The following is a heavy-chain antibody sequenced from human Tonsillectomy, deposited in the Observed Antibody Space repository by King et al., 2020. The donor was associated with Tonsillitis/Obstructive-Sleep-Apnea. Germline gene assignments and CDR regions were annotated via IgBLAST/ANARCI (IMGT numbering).Heavy chain of an antibody. CDR1: GFTFSSYW. V-gene: IGHV3-7*03. CDR2: IKQDGSEK. Sequence: VQLVQSGGGLVQPGGSLRLSCAASGFTFSSYWMSWVRQAPGKGLEWVANIKQDGSEKYYVDSVKGRFTISRDNAKNSLYLQMSSLRAEDTAVYYCARTLGTTAMAFYFDYWGQGTLVTVSS. D-gene: IGHD5-18*01. J-gene: IGHJ4*02. CDR3: ARTLGTTAMAFYFDY.